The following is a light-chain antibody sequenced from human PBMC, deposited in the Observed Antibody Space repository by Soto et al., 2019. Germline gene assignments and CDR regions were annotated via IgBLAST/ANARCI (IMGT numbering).Light chain of an antibody. Sequence: QSVLTQPPSFPGPQGQRVTISATGSSSNIGAGYDVHWYQRLPGTAPKVLIYSNNNRPSGVPDRFSGSKSGTSASLAITGLQAEDEADYYCQSYDSSLSGSYVFGTGTKLTVL. CDR1: SSNIGAGYD. CDR2: SNN. V-gene: IGLV1-40*01. CDR3: QSYDSSLSGSYV. J-gene: IGLJ1*01.